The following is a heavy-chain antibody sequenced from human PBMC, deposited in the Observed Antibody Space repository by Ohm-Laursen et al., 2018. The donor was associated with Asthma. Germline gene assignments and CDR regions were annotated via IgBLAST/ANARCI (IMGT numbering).Heavy chain of an antibody. J-gene: IGHJ4*02. V-gene: IGHV3-33*01. D-gene: IGHD2-8*01. CDR1: GFTFNSND. CDR3: ARRMYYFDY. Sequence: SLRLSCAASGFTFNSNDMHWVRQAPGKGLEWVAVIWYDGSNKYYADSVKGRFTISRDNSKNTLYLQMNSLRAEDTAVYYCARRMYYFDYWGQGTLVTVSS. CDR2: IWYDGSNK.